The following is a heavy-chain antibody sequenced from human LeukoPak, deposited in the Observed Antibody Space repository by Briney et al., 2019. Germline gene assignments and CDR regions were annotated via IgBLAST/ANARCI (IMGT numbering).Heavy chain of an antibody. CDR1: GYTFTSYG. V-gene: IGHV1-18*01. CDR2: ISAYNGNT. CDR3: ARESSSWYTYWFDP. Sequence: ASVKVSCKASGYTFTSYGISWVRQAPGQGLEWMGWISAYNGNTNYAQKLQGRVTMTTDTSTSTAYMELRSLRSDDTAVYYCARESSSWYTYWFDPWGQGTLDTVSS. J-gene: IGHJ5*02. D-gene: IGHD6-13*01.